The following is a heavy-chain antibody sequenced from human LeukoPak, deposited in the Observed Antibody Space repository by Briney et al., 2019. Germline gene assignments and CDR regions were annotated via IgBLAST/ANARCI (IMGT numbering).Heavy chain of an antibody. CDR1: GGSFSGYY. D-gene: IGHD3-3*01. J-gene: IGHJ6*02. CDR2: INHSGST. CDR3: ARGIPPITLYGMDV. V-gene: IGHV4-34*01. Sequence: SETLSLTCAVYGGSFSGYYWSWIRQPPGKGLEWIGEINHSGSTNYNPSLKSRVTISVDTSKNQFSLKLSSVTAADTAVYYCARGIPPITLYGMDVWGQGTTLTVSS.